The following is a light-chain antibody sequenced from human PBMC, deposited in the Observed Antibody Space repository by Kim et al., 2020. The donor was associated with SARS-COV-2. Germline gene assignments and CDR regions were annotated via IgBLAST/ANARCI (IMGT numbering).Light chain of an antibody. CDR3: SSYAGSNNLV. CDR1: SSDVGGYNY. J-gene: IGLJ2*01. V-gene: IGLV2-8*01. CDR2: EVS. Sequence: GHSVTISCTGTSSDVGGYNYVSWYQQHPGKAPKLMIYEVSKRPSGVPDRFSGSESGNTASLTVSGLQAEDEADYYCSSYAGSNNLVFGGGTQLTVL.